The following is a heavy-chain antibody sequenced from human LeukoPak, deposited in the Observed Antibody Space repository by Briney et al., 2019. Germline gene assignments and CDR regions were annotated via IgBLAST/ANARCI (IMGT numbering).Heavy chain of an antibody. CDR1: GFSFTTSGVA. J-gene: IGHJ4*02. CDR3: THSGVWFGESSFDY. CDR2: IYWDDDK. Sequence: SGPTLVKPTETLTLTCTFSGFSFTTSGVAVGWVRLPPGEALQWLALIYWDDDKRYTPSLESRLTITKDTSKKQVVLTMINMDPADTATYYCTHSGVWFGESSFDYWGQGTPVTVSS. V-gene: IGHV2-5*02. D-gene: IGHD3-10*01.